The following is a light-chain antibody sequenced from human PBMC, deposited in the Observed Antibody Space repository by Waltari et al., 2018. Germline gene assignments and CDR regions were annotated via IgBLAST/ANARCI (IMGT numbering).Light chain of an antibody. V-gene: IGLV8-61*01. Sequence: QTVVTQESSFSVSPGETVTLTCGLHSGSVSISHYASWYQQTPGQAPRTLIYSTNTRSSGVPDRFSGSILGNKAALTITGAQADDESDYHCVLYMGGDIFFGGGTKLTVL. CDR3: VLYMGGDIF. CDR1: SGSVSISHY. J-gene: IGLJ2*01. CDR2: STN.